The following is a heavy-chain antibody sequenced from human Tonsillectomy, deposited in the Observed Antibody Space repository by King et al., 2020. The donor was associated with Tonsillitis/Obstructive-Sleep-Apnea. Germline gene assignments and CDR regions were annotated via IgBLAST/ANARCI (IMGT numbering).Heavy chain of an antibody. D-gene: IGHD6-19*01. CDR1: GGSFSGYY. CDR3: AREGSTGWYDY. Sequence: HVQLQQWGAGLLKPSETLSLTCAVYGGSFSGYYWSWIRQPPGKGLEWIGEIDHSGSTNYNPSLKSRVTISVDTSTNQLSLKLSSVTAADTAVYYWAREGSTGWYDYWGQGTLVTVSS. V-gene: IGHV4-34*01. J-gene: IGHJ4*02. CDR2: IDHSGST.